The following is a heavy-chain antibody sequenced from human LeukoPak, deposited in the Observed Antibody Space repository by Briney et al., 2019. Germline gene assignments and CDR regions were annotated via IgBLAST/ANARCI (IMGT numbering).Heavy chain of an antibody. V-gene: IGHV3-74*01. CDR1: GFIFSTYW. J-gene: IGHJ5*02. CDR2: MSSVGNNT. CDR3: TRDHRSRPGEWFDP. Sequence: VVALRLSCAASGFIFSTYWMHWVREAPGKGLVSVSRMSSVGNNTRYADSVKGRFTIARDNAKNTLYLQRDSLRADDTAIYYCTRDHRSRPGEWFDPWGQGTLVTVSS. D-gene: IGHD6-6*01.